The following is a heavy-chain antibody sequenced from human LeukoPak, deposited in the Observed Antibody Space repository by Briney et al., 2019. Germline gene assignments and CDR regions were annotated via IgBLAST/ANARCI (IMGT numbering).Heavy chain of an antibody. J-gene: IGHJ5*02. CDR3: ARVPYSYGFISWFDL. D-gene: IGHD5-18*01. V-gene: IGHV3-21*01. Sequence: GGSLRLSCAASGFTFSSYSMNWVRQAPGKGLEWVSSISSSSSYIYYADSVKGRFTISRDNAKNSLYLQMNSLRAEDTAVYYCARVPYSYGFISWFDLWGQGTLVTVSS. CDR2: ISSSSSYI. CDR1: GFTFSSYS.